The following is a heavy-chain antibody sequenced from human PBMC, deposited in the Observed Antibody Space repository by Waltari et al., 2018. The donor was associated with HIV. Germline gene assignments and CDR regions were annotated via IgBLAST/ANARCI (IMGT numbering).Heavy chain of an antibody. CDR1: GFTFADYP. J-gene: IGHJ4*02. D-gene: IGHD3-16*01. CDR3: ARRAFQGGSLTD. Sequence: EVKLVESGGGLVQPGRSLRLSCEVSGFTFADYPMHWVRQAPGKGRDVVSSVRLNSGVRGYADSLKGRFTISRDNAKNSLYLQMNSLRSEDTAFYYCARRAFQGGSLTDWGQGTLVTVSS. V-gene: IGHV3-9*01. CDR2: VRLNSGVR.